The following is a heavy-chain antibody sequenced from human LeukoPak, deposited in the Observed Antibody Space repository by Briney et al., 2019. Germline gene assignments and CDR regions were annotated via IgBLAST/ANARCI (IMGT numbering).Heavy chain of an antibody. V-gene: IGHV3-23*01. CDR3: ASSGAYYYYGMDV. D-gene: IGHD3-22*01. CDR2: ITTGGPNT. Sequence: PGGSLRLSCTASGFTFSSYTMSWVRQAPGKGLKWVSTITTGGPNTYYADSVKGRFTVSRDDSKNTLYLQMNSLRAGDTAVYYCASSGAYYYYGMDVWGQGTTVTVSS. CDR1: GFTFSSYT. J-gene: IGHJ6*02.